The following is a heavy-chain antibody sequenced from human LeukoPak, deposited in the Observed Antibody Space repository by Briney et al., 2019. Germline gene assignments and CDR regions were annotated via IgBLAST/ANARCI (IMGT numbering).Heavy chain of an antibody. CDR1: GFTFSSYA. J-gene: IGHJ6*03. Sequence: GGSLRLSCAASGFTFSSYAMSWVRQAPGKGLEWVSAISGSGGSTYYADSVKGRFTISRDTSKNTLYLQMKSLRAEDTAVYYCAKGGGYEAQYYYYYLDVWGKGTTVTISS. CDR2: ISGSGGST. CDR3: AKGGGYEAQYYYYYLDV. V-gene: IGHV3-23*01. D-gene: IGHD5-12*01.